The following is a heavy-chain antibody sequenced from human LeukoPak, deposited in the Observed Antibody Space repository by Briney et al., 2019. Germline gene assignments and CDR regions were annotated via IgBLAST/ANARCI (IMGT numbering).Heavy chain of an antibody. D-gene: IGHD3-10*01. Sequence: GGSLTLSCPASRFTFSSYAMHWVRQAPGKGLEWVAVISYDGSNRYYADSVKGRFTISRDNSKNTLHLQMNSLRGEDTAVYYCARGGGTETVRDFDHWGQGTLVTVSS. CDR1: RFTFSSYA. J-gene: IGHJ4*02. CDR3: ARGGGTETVRDFDH. CDR2: ISYDGSNR. V-gene: IGHV3-30-3*01.